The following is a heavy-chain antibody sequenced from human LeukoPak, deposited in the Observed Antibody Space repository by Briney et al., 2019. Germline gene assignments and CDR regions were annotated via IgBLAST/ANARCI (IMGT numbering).Heavy chain of an antibody. CDR2: IVVGSGNT. Sequence: GASVKVSCKASGFTFTSSAVQWVRQARGQRLEWMGWIVVGSGNTNYAQKFQERVTITRDMSTSTAYMELSSLRSEDTAVYYCAAGEQQLVHPGFDYWGQGTLVTVSS. J-gene: IGHJ4*02. V-gene: IGHV1-58*01. CDR3: AAGEQQLVHPGFDY. CDR1: GFTFTSSA. D-gene: IGHD6-13*01.